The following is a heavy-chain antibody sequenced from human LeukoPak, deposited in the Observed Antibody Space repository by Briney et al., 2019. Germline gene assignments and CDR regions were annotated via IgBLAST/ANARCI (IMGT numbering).Heavy chain of an antibody. CDR1: GYRFTSFG. D-gene: IGHD3-22*01. V-gene: IGHV1-18*01. CDR2: ISAYNGNT. CDR3: ATLSTSYFDSSGYYSTFLDS. J-gene: IGHJ4*02. Sequence: ASVKVSCKASGYRFTSFGISWVRQAPGQGLEWMGWISAYNGNTNYAQKLQGRVTMTEDTSTDTAYMELSTLRSEDTAVYCCATLSTSYFDSSGYYSTFLDSWGQGTLVTVSS.